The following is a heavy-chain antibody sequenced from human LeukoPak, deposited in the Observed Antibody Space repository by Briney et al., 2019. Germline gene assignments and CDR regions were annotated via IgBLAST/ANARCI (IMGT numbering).Heavy chain of an antibody. D-gene: IGHD1-26*01. CDR1: GGSISSYY. CDR2: IYYPGST. Sequence: PSETLSLTCTVSGGSISSYYWSWIRQPPGKGLEWIGYIYYPGSTNYNPSLKSRVTISVDTSKNQFSLQLNSVTPEDTAVYYCARTRDLGPDYWGQGTLVTVSS. CDR3: ARTRDLGPDY. V-gene: IGHV4-59*12. J-gene: IGHJ4*02.